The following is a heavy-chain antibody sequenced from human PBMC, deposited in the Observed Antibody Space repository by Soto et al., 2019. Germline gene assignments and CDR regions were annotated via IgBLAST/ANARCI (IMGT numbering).Heavy chain of an antibody. J-gene: IGHJ4*02. D-gene: IGHD3-10*01. CDR3: VRDYYHISGRHYDIPLDS. Sequence: GGSLRLSCAASGFTFSDYGMSWVRQAPGKGLEWVSAISGSGSTFYADSVKGRFTISRDNSKDTLYLRMNSLRAEDTAVYQCVRDYYHISGRHYDIPLDSWGQGTLVTVSS. CDR2: ISGSGST. CDR1: GFTFSDYG. V-gene: IGHV3-23*01.